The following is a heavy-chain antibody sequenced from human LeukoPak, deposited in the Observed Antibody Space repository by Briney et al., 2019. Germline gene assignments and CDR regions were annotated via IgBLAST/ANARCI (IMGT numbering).Heavy chain of an antibody. J-gene: IGHJ4*02. CDR1: GFPFSTYT. V-gene: IGHV3-21*01. CDR2: ISGSSSFI. D-gene: IGHD3-16*01. CDR3: ARGLLG. Sequence: PGGSLRLSCAASGFPFSTYTMNWVRQTPGQGLEWVSSISGSSSFIYYADSVKGRFTISRDNAKNSLYLQMNSLRAEDSAVYYCARGLLGGGQGTLVTVSS.